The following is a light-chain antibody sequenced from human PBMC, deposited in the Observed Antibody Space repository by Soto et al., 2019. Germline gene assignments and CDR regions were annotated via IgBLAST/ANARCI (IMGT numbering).Light chain of an antibody. J-gene: IGLJ2*01. CDR2: GVT. V-gene: IGLV2-14*01. Sequence: QSALTQPASVSGSPGQSITISCTGTSSDVGGYNYVSWYQQYPGKAPKIIIHGVTTRPSGVSDRFSGSKSGNTASLTVSGLQAEDEADDYCSSYTSSNTVIFGGGTKLTVL. CDR3: SSYTSSNTVI. CDR1: SSDVGGYNY.